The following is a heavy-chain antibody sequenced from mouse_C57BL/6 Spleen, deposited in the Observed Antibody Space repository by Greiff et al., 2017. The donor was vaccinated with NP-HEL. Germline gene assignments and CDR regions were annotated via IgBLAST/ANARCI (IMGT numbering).Heavy chain of an antibody. CDR1: GFTFSDYG. CDR3: ARRKGRDAMDY. J-gene: IGHJ4*01. CDR2: ISSGSSTI. V-gene: IGHV5-17*01. Sequence: EVKLVESGGGLVKPGGSLKLSCAASGFTFSDYGMHWVRQAPEKGLEWVAYISSGSSTIYYADTVKGRFTISRDNAKNTLCLQMTSLRSEDTAMYYCARRKGRDAMDYWGQGTSVTVSS.